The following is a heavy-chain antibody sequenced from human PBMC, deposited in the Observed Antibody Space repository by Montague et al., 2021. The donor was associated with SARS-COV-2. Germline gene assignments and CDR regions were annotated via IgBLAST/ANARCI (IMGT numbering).Heavy chain of an antibody. D-gene: IGHD5-12*01. CDR3: ARGPTNNIGMVATRLDY. J-gene: IGHJ4*02. CDR1: GGSFSGYY. CDR2: INHSGST. V-gene: IGHV4-34*01. Sequence: SETLSLTCPVYGGSFSGYYWNWIRQPPGKGLEWIGEINHSGSTNYNPSLKSRVTISVDTSNNQFSLKLTSVTAADTAVYYCARGPTNNIGMVATRLDYWGQGTLVTVSS.